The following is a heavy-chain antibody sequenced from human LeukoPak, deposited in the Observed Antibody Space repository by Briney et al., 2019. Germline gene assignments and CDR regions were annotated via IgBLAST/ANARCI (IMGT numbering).Heavy chain of an antibody. Sequence: SETLSLTCAVYGGSFSGYYWSWIRQPPGKGLEWIGEINHSGSTNYNPSLKSRVTISVDKSKNQFSLKLSSVTAADTAVYYCASLYGSGSYGYYGMDVWGKGTTVTVSS. CDR1: GGSFSGYY. D-gene: IGHD3-10*01. CDR2: INHSGST. CDR3: ASLYGSGSYGYYGMDV. V-gene: IGHV4-34*01. J-gene: IGHJ6*04.